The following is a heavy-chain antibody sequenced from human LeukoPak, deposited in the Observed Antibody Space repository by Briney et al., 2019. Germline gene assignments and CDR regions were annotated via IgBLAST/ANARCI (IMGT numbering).Heavy chain of an antibody. CDR1: GESFSSHG. D-gene: IGHD3-22*01. V-gene: IGHV1-69*05. CDR2: IIPVFHTA. Sequence: SVKVSCKTSGESFSSHGISWVRQAPGQGLEWMGGIIPVFHTAEYAQNFQDRLTITTDESTDTVYMELSSLRSEDTAVYYCARDYNFDSSPYDDGLDIWGQGTMVTVSS. J-gene: IGHJ3*02. CDR3: ARDYNFDSSPYDDGLDI.